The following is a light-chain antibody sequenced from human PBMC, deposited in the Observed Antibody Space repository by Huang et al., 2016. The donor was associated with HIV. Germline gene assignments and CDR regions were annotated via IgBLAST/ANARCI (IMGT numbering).Light chain of an antibody. CDR2: GAS. Sequence: VLTQSPGTLSLSPGERATLSCRARHSVIDRGLAWYQRKPGQAPRLLIYGASSRPPGIPDRFSGSGSGTDFTLTISRLEPEDFAVYFCLQYGRSPYTFGQGTKVEIK. CDR3: LQYGRSPYT. CDR1: HSVIDRG. J-gene: IGKJ2*01. V-gene: IGKV3-20*01.